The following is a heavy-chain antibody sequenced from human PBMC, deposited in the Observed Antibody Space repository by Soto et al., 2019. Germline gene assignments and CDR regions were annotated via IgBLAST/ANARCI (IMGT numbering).Heavy chain of an antibody. D-gene: IGHD5-12*01. J-gene: IGHJ4*02. CDR1: GDSISSRGYY. CDR2: IDYSGST. Sequence: QLPMQASGPGPVKPSETLSLTCTVSGDSISSRGYYWAWIRQPPGKGLEWIGNIDYSGSTYYYPSPTGQFACSVDTAKNQFSRNVTYVTGEYTAVYYCARHVSISGFEYYFDQWCQGTLVTVAS. CDR3: ARHVSISGFEYYFDQ. V-gene: IGHV4-39*01.